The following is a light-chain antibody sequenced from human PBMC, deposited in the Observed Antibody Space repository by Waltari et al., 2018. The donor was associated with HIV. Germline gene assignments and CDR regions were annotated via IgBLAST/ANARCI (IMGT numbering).Light chain of an antibody. CDR3: QKYNSAPHT. CDR2: STS. J-gene: IGKJ1*01. Sequence: DIRMTQSPSSLSTFVGYRVTITCRATHDIGNSLAWYQQRPGQVPKLLIYSTSTVQTGVPIRFSGSGSGTFFTLSISSLQPEDVGTYFCQKYNSAPHTFGQGTKVEI. V-gene: IGKV1-27*01. CDR1: HDIGNS.